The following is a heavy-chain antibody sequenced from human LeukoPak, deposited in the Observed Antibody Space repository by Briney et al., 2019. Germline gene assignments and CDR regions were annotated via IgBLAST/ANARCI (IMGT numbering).Heavy chain of an antibody. D-gene: IGHD4-23*01. CDR1: GVSISTYR. Sequence: PSETLSLTCTVSGVSISTYRSWIRQHPGKGLEWIGYISDVGSNDYNPSLKGRVTISRDTSKNQFSLRLSSVTAADAAVYHCARDKAPGGKRWFDPWGQGTLVIVSS. CDR3: ARDKAPGGKRWFDP. CDR2: ISDVGSN. J-gene: IGHJ5*02. V-gene: IGHV4-59*01.